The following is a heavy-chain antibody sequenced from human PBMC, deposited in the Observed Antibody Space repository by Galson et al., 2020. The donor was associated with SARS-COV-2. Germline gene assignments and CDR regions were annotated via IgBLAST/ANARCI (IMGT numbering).Heavy chain of an antibody. V-gene: IGHV2-5*02. CDR1: GFSLSTSGVG. Sequence: KMSGPTLVKPTQTLTLTCTFSGFSLSTSGVGVGWIRQPPGKALEWLALIYWDDDKLYSPSLKSRLTITKDTSKNQVVLTMTNMDPVDTATYYCAHSSGIAVGGGLGGMDVWGQGTTVTVSS. CDR3: AHSSGIAVGGGLGGMDV. CDR2: IYWDDDK. D-gene: IGHD6-19*01. J-gene: IGHJ6*02.